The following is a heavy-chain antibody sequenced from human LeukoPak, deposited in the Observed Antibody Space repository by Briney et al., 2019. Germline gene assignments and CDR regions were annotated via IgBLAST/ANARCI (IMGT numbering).Heavy chain of an antibody. CDR3: ARGGNRFGGFYFDY. D-gene: IGHD3-10*01. CDR2: IHHSGSS. CDR1: Y. J-gene: IGHJ4*02. Sequence: SETLSLTCTVSYWGWIRQPPGEGLEWIGFIHHSGSSRHNPSLKDRVAISVDASRKQFALRLSSVTAADTAIYYCARGGNRFGGFYFDYWGQGIQVIVSS. V-gene: IGHV4-59*12.